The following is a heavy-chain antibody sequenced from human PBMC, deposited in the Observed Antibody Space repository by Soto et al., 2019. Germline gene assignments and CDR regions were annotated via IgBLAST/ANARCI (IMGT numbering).Heavy chain of an antibody. D-gene: IGHD5-12*01. V-gene: IGHV3-30-3*01. CDR3: ARDGRSGVDIVARLSEYKYGMDV. CDR1: GFDFSVYW. Sequence: GGTLRLSCAASGFDFSVYWMSWVRQAPGKGLEWVAVISYDGSNKYYADSVKGRFTISRDNSKNTLYLQMNSLRAEDTAVYYCARDGRSGVDIVARLSEYKYGMDVWGQETTLTASS. J-gene: IGHJ6*02. CDR2: ISYDGSNK.